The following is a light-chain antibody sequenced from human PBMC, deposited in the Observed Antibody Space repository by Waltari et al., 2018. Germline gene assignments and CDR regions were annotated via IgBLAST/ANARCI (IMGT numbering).Light chain of an antibody. Sequence: QSALTQPASVSGSPGQSITISCTGTSSDVGSYNLVSWYQQHPGKAPKLMLYEGSKRPSWVSNRFSGSKSGNTASLTISGLQAEDEADYYCCSYAGSRYVFGTGTKVTVL. CDR2: EGS. V-gene: IGLV2-23*01. J-gene: IGLJ1*01. CDR1: SSDVGSYNL. CDR3: CSYAGSRYV.